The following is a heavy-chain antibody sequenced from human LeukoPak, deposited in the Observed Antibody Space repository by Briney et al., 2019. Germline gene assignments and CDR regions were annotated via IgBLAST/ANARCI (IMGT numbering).Heavy chain of an antibody. Sequence: SVKVSCKASGGTFSSYAISWVRQAPGQGLEWMGGIIPIFGTANYAQKFQGRVTITADESTSTAYMGLSSLRSEDTAVYYCAREIYGDYYYYGMDVWGQGTTVTVSS. J-gene: IGHJ6*02. D-gene: IGHD4-17*01. CDR3: AREIYGDYYYYGMDV. CDR2: IIPIFGTA. V-gene: IGHV1-69*13. CDR1: GGTFSSYA.